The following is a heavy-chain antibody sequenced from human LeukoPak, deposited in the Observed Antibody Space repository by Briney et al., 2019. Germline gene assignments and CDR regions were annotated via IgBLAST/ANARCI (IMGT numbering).Heavy chain of an antibody. CDR1: GFTFNSYA. J-gene: IGHJ4*02. D-gene: IGHD6-19*01. V-gene: IGHV3-23*01. CDR2: ISGSGGGT. CDR3: AKTTTGYSSGRYPGWPVDC. Sequence: GGSLRLSCGASGFTFNSYAVSWVRQVPGKGLEWVSAISGSGGGTYYADSVKGRFTISRDNSKNTMYLQMNSLSTEDTAVYYCAKTTTGYSSGRYPGWPVDCWGQGTLVTVSS.